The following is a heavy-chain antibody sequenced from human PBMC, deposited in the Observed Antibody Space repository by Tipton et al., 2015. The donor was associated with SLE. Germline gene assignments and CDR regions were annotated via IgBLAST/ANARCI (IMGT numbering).Heavy chain of an antibody. Sequence: TLSLTCTVSGGSISTSSHFWTWIRQPAGQGLEWIGHIYTSGSPDYNPSLKSRVAISLDKSQNQFSLNLFSVTAADTAVYYCARGVAERLGLDFWGQGSLVTVSS. J-gene: IGHJ4*02. D-gene: IGHD6-19*01. CDR1: GGSISTSSHF. V-gene: IGHV4-61*09. CDR3: ARGVAERLGLDF. CDR2: IYTSGSP.